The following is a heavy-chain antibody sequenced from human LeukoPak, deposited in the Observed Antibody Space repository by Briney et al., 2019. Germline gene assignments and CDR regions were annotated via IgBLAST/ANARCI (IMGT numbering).Heavy chain of an antibody. D-gene: IGHD6-13*01. CDR1: GFTFSSYA. CDR3: AKHSAAAAVTRRYFDY. CDR2: ISGSGGST. V-gene: IGHV3-23*01. Sequence: GGSLRLSCAASGFTFSSYAMSWVRQAPGKGLEWVSAISGSGGSTYYADSVKGRFTISRDNSKNTLYLQMNSLRAEDTAVYYCAKHSAAAAVTRRYFDYWGQGTLVTVSS. J-gene: IGHJ4*02.